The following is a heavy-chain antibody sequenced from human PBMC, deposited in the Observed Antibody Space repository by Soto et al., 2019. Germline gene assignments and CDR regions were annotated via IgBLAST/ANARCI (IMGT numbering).Heavy chain of an antibody. J-gene: IGHJ4*02. CDR2: IYSGGST. Sequence: GGSLRLSCAASGFTVSTNYMDWVRQAPGRGLEWISIIYSGGSTSYADSVRGRFTISRDNSKNTLHLQMNSLRVKDTAVYYCAREVTGGAAYFDSWGQGTLVTVSS. D-gene: IGHD4-4*01. CDR3: AREVTGGAAYFDS. CDR1: GFTVSTNY. V-gene: IGHV3-53*01.